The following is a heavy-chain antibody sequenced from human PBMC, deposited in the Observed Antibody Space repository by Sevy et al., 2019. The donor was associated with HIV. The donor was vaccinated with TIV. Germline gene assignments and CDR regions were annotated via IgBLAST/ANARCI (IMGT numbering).Heavy chain of an antibody. CDR3: AKCRSGRDDAFDI. J-gene: IGHJ3*02. Sequence: GGSLRLSCAASEFTFRSYAMSWVRQAPGKGLEWVSTFSGGGGTTNYADSVKGRFTISRDNSKNTLYLQMNSLRAEDTVVYYCAKCRSGRDDAFDIWGQGTMVTVSS. V-gene: IGHV3-23*01. CDR2: FSGGGGTT. CDR1: EFTFRSYA. D-gene: IGHD1-26*01.